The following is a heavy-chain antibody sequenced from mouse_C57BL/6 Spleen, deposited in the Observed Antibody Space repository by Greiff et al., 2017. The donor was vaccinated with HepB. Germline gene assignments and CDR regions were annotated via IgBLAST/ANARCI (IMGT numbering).Heavy chain of an antibody. V-gene: IGHV14-2*01. CDR1: GFNIKDSY. CDR2: IDPEDGET. J-gene: IGHJ1*03. D-gene: IGHD1-1*01. Sequence: EVQLQQSGAELVKPGASVKLSCTASGFNIKDSYMHWVKQRTAPGLEWIGRIDPEDGETKYAPTFQGKATITADNSSNTAYLQIISLTYEDTAVYYCATSTVVAGNWYFDVWGTGTTVTVSS. CDR3: ATSTVVAGNWYFDV.